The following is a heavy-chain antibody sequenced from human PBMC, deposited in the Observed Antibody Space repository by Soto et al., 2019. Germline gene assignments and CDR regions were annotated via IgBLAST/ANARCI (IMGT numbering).Heavy chain of an antibody. D-gene: IGHD3-22*01. CDR2: IYYSGST. J-gene: IGHJ4*02. V-gene: IGHV4-31*03. CDR3: ARGDYYDSSGCLDY. Sequence: QVQLQESGPGLVKPSQTLSLTCTVSGGSISSGGYYWSWIRQHPGKGLEWIGYIYYSGSTYYNPSLMSRVTISVDTSKNQFSLKLSSVTAADTAVYDCARGDYYDSSGCLDYWGQGTLVTVSS. CDR1: GGSISSGGYY.